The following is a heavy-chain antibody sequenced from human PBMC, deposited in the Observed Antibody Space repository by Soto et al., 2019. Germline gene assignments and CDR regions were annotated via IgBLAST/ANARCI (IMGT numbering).Heavy chain of an antibody. Sequence: QPGGSLRLSCTASGLPHSNFAMMWVRQAPGKGLECVSGIYGSGRGIEYADSVKGRFTISRDNSKNTVYLQMTDLRADDTAVYYCARESTAWPLAYGLDVWGQGTTVTVCS. CDR1: GLPHSNFA. J-gene: IGHJ6*02. V-gene: IGHV3-23*01. CDR3: ARESTAWPLAYGLDV. CDR2: IYGSGRGI. D-gene: IGHD1-26*01.